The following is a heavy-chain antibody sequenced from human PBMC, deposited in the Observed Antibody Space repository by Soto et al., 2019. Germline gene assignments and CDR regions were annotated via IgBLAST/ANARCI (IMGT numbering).Heavy chain of an antibody. Sequence: SETLSLTCTVSGGAINSTAYYWGWIRQPPGKGLEWIGSSNYGGPTYYSPSLQSRVTISLDTAKNHFSLNLRSVTAADTAVYYCARHGAYSTSVYYYYGMDVWGQGTTVTVSS. V-gene: IGHV4-39*01. CDR1: GGAINSTAYY. J-gene: IGHJ6*02. CDR3: ARHGAYSTSVYYYYGMDV. D-gene: IGHD6-13*01. CDR2: SNYGGPT.